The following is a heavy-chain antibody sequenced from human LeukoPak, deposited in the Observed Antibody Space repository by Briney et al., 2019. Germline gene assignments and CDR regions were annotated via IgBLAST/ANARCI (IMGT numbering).Heavy chain of an antibody. CDR3: TLLWFGELLAGRAAFDI. CDR1: GFTFSSYA. D-gene: IGHD3-10*01. Sequence: GGSLRLSCAASGFTFSSYAMSWVCQAPGKGLEWVSAISGSGGSAYYADSVKGRFTISRDNSKNTLYLQMNSLRAEDTAVYYCTLLWFGELLAGRAAFDIWGPGTMVTVSS. CDR2: ISGSGGSA. J-gene: IGHJ3*02. V-gene: IGHV3-23*01.